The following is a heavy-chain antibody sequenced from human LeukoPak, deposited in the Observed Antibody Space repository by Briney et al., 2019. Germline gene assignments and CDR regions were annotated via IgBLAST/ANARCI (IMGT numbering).Heavy chain of an antibody. J-gene: IGHJ4*02. Sequence: ASVKVSCKASGYTFTSYGIRWVRQAPGQGLEWMGWISAYNGNTNYAQKLQGRVTMTTDTSTSTAYMELRSLRSDDTAVYYCAREVSPDSLLRFLEWSTYYFDYWGQGTLVTVSS. CDR3: AREVSPDSLLRFLEWSTYYFDY. CDR1: GYTFTSYG. CDR2: ISAYNGNT. V-gene: IGHV1-18*01. D-gene: IGHD3-3*01.